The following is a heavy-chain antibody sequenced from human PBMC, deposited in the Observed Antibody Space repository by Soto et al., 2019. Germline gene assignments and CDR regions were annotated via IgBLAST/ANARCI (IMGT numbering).Heavy chain of an antibody. CDR1: GGSLSGYY. CDR2: INHRGST. D-gene: IGHD5-18*01. Sequence: SETLSLTCAVYGGSLSGYYWTWIRKPPGKGLKWIGEINHRGSTYYNPSLKSRVTISVDTSKNQCSLKLSSVTAADTAVYYCARVGGRIRLWLNVCYFDYWGQGTLVTVSS. J-gene: IGHJ4*01. CDR3: ARVGGRIRLWLNVCYFDY. V-gene: IGHV4-34*01.